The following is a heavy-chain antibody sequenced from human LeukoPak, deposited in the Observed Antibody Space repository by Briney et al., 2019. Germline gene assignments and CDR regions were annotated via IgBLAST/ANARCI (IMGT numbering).Heavy chain of an antibody. J-gene: IGHJ6*02. CDR2: FDPEDGDT. D-gene: IGHD3-10*01. CDR1: GYTLTELS. V-gene: IGHV1-24*01. Sequence: ASVTVSCKVSGYTLTELSMHGVRQAPGKGREWVGGFDPEDGDTIYAQKFQGRVTTTEDTSTPTAYMRLSRLRSEDTAVYYCATDNPMVRGVIISYYYYGMDVWGRGTTVTVSS. CDR3: ATDNPMVRGVIISYYYYGMDV.